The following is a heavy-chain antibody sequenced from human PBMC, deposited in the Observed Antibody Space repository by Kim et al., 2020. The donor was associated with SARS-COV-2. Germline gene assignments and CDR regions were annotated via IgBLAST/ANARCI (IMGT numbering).Heavy chain of an antibody. D-gene: IGHD2-15*01. CDR3: AKGRCSGSTCYPLDD. J-gene: IGHJ4*02. CDR1: RVTFGDDG. Sequence: GGSLRLSCAASRVTFGDDGMHWVRQGTGKGLEWVSGIKWNSGTIGYADSVKGRFTISRDNAKNSLYLQMTGLRVEDTGFYYCAKGRCSGSTCYPLDDWGQGTLVTVSS. V-gene: IGHV3-9*01. CDR2: IKWNSGTI.